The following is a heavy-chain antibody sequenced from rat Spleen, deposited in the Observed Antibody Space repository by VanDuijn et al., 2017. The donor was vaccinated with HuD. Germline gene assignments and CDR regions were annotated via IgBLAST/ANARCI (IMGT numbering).Heavy chain of an antibody. J-gene: IGHJ3*01. Sequence: EVQLGESGGGLVQPGRSLKLSCAASGFTFSDYAMAWVRQAPKKGLEWVASIVYDGSSIYYGDSLKGRFTISRDNAKSNLYLQRDSLRAEDTATYYGETSGDGPVRLSYWGQVTLVTVSS. CDR1: GFTFSDYA. D-gene: IGHD1-11*01. CDR2: IVYDGSSI. V-gene: IGHV5-17*01. CDR3: ETSGDGPVRLSY.